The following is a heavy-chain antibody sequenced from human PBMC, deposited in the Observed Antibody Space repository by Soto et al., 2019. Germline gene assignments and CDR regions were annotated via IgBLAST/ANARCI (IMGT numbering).Heavy chain of an antibody. CDR3: ARGTYSSSWYHSDDYGMDV. CDR1: GFTFSSYA. V-gene: IGHV3-30-3*01. D-gene: IGHD6-13*01. CDR2: ISYDGSNK. Sequence: GGSLRLSCAASGFTFSSYAMHWVRQAPGKGLEWVAVISYDGSNKYYADSVKGRFTISRDNSKNTLYLQMNSLRAEDTAVYYCARGTYSSSWYHSDDYGMDVWGQGTTVTVSS. J-gene: IGHJ6*02.